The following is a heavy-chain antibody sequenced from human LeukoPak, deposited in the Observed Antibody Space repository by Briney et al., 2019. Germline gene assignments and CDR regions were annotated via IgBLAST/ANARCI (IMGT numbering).Heavy chain of an antibody. V-gene: IGHV4-59*01. CDR2: IYESGSA. J-gene: IGHJ4*02. Sequence: SETLSLTCTVSGGSISGYYWSWIRQPPGKELEWIGYIYESGSADYNPSLRSRVTISRDTSKNQVSLKLTSVTTADTAVYYCARDRYDHDSSGYYEFWGQGTLVTVSS. CDR1: GGSISGYY. CDR3: ARDRYDHDSSGYYEF. D-gene: IGHD3-22*01.